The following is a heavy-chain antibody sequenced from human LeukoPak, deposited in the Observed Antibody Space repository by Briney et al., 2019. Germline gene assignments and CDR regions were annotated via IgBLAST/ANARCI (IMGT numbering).Heavy chain of an antibody. D-gene: IGHD3-22*01. CDR3: ARSRTMIIVGDLNPRYYFDY. J-gene: IGHJ4*02. Sequence: PSETLSLTCTVSGDSISSGDYYWRWIRQPPGKGLEWVGYIYYSGSAYYNPSLKSRVIISVDTSKNQFSLKLSSVTAADTAVYYCARSRTMIIVGDLNPRYYFDYWGQGTLVTVSS. CDR1: GDSISSGDYY. CDR2: IYYSGSA. V-gene: IGHV4-30-4*01.